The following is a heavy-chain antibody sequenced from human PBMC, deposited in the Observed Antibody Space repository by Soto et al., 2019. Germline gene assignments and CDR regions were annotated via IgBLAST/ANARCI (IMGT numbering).Heavy chain of an antibody. J-gene: IGHJ6*02. CDR2: ISYDGTNK. D-gene: IGHD4-17*01. V-gene: IGHV3-30*18. Sequence: QVQLVESGGGEVQPGRSLTLSCAASGFTFSTYGMHWVRQTPGKGLEWVAVISYDGTNKFYSDSVKGRFTISRDNVKNTLTLQMNSLRADDTAVYSCAKDLQSYGDYDYYCYGMDVWGLGTRVTVSS. CDR3: AKDLQSYGDYDYYCYGMDV. CDR1: GFTFSTYG.